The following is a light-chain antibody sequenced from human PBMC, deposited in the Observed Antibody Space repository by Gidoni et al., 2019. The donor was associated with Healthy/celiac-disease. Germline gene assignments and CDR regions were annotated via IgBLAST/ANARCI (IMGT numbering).Light chain of an antibody. CDR3: SSYTTSSTYV. CDR2: DVS. CDR1: SSDVGGYNY. Sequence: QSALTQPASVSGSPGQSITNSCAGTSSDVGGYNYVSWYQQHPGKAPKLIIYDVSNRPSGLSNRFSGSKSANTASLTISGLQAEDEADYYCSSYTTSSTYVFGTGTKVTVL. V-gene: IGLV2-14*03. J-gene: IGLJ1*01.